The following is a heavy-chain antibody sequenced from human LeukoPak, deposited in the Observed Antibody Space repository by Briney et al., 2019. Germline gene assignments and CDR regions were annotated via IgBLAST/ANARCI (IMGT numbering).Heavy chain of an antibody. Sequence: PSETLSLTCAVCGGSFSGYYWGWLRQPPGKGLEWIGSIYHSGSTYYSPSLKGRVTISVDTSKNQYSLKLSSVTAGDTAVYYCARDYGYIDYWGQGTLVTVSS. J-gene: IGHJ4*02. V-gene: IGHV4-38-2*02. CDR2: IYHSGST. CDR3: ARDYGYIDY. CDR1: GGSFSGYY. D-gene: IGHD4-17*01.